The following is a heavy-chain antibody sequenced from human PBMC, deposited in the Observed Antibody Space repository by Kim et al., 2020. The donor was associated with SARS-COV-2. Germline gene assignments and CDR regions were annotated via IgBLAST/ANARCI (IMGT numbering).Heavy chain of an antibody. Sequence: GGSLRLSCAASGFTFSSYGMHWVRQAPGKGLEWVAVIWYDGSNKYYADSVKGRFTISRDNSKNTLYLQMNSLRAEDTAVYYCARDGTYYDILTGYSSYYYGMDVWGQGTTVTVSS. CDR1: GFTFSSYG. V-gene: IGHV3-33*01. J-gene: IGHJ6*02. CDR2: IWYDGSNK. D-gene: IGHD3-9*01. CDR3: ARDGTYYDILTGYSSYYYGMDV.